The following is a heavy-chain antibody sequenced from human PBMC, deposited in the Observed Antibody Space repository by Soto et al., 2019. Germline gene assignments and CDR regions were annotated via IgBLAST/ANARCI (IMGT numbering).Heavy chain of an antibody. CDR2: IYYTGTT. CDR1: GTSIRGYY. D-gene: IGHD3-10*01. J-gene: IGHJ4*02. CDR3: AREVSSFGSNHFDS. V-gene: IGHV4-59*01. Sequence: SETLSLTCSVSGTSIRGYYWTWIRQPPGKGLEWIGYIYYTGTTKYNPSLKSRVTISVDTSKNQFSLRLNSVTAADAAVYYCAREVSSFGSNHFDSWGQGALVTVSS.